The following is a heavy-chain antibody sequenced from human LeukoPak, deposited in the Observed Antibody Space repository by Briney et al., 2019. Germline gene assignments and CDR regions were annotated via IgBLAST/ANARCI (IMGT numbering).Heavy chain of an antibody. CDR1: GFTFRSYG. CDR2: ISYDGSNK. CDR3: AKVSRWLQLTGAFDI. Sequence: PGGSLRLSCAASGFTFRSYGMHWVRQAPGKGLEWVAVISYDGSNKYYADSVKGRFTISRDNSKNTLYLQMNSLRAEDTAVYYCAKVSRWLQLTGAFDIWGQGTMVTVSS. V-gene: IGHV3-30*18. J-gene: IGHJ3*02. D-gene: IGHD5-24*01.